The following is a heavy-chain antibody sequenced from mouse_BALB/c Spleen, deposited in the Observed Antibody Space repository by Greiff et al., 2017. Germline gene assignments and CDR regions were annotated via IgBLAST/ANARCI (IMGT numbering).Heavy chain of an antibody. D-gene: IGHD3-2*01. CDR3: ARDSSGYVDY. CDR2: IYPGDGDT. V-gene: IGHV1-87*01. CDR1: GYTFTSYW. Sequence: VQLQQSGAELARPGASVKLSCKASGYTFTSYWMQWVKQRPGQGLEWIGAIYPGDGDTRYTQKFKGKATLTADKSSSTAYMQLSSLASEDSAVYYCARDSSGYVDYWGQGTTLTVSS. J-gene: IGHJ2*01.